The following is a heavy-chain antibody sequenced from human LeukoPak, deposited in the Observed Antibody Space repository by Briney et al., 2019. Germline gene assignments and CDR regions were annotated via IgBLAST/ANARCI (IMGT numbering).Heavy chain of an antibody. V-gene: IGHV4-59*11. D-gene: IGHD3-22*01. CDR2: IYYSGST. CDR3: ATSGYYADNWFDP. Sequence: PSETLSLTCTVSGGSISSHYWSWIRQPPGKGLEWIGYIYYSGSTNYNPSLKSRVTISVDASKNQFSLKLSSVTAADTAVYYCATSGYYADNWFDPWGQGTLVTVSS. CDR1: GGSISSHY. J-gene: IGHJ5*02.